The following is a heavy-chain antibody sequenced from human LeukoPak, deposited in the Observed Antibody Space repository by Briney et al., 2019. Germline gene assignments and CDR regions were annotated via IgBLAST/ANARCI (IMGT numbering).Heavy chain of an antibody. Sequence: PSATLSLTCTASGGSISSSSYFWGWIRQPPGKGLEWIGSIYYSGNTYYSPSLKSRVTISVDTSKNQFSLKLSSVTAADTAVYYCARHIGSAQGGYFDYWGQGTLVTVSS. J-gene: IGHJ4*02. CDR1: GGSISSSSYF. CDR3: ARHIGSAQGGYFDY. V-gene: IGHV4-39*01. CDR2: IYYSGNT. D-gene: IGHD6-19*01.